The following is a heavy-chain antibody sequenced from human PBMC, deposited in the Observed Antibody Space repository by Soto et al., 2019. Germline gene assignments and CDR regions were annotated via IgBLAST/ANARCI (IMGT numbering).Heavy chain of an antibody. V-gene: IGHV3-11*05. CDR2: ISSSSSYT. D-gene: IGHD6-13*01. CDR3: ARDSFKPGIAAAGAGVFGY. CDR1: GFTFSDYY. J-gene: IGHJ4*02. Sequence: GGSLRLSCAASGFTFSDYYMSWIRQAPGKGLEWVSYISSSSSYTNYADSVKGRFTISRDNAKNSLYLQMNSLRAEDTAVYYCARDSFKPGIAAAGAGVFGYWGQGTLVTVSS.